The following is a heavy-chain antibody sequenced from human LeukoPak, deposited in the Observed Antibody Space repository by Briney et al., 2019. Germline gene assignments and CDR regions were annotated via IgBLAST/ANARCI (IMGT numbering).Heavy chain of an antibody. V-gene: IGHV4-39*01. D-gene: IGHD4/OR15-4a*01. Sequence: PSETLSLTCTISAASISSSSHHWGWIRQSPGTGLEWIGSIYYGQTIYYNPSLNSRVTISVVTSKDQFTLQLNSVTAADTAVYYCVRHDGRGGATMGAIDSWGQGSLVTVSS. CDR3: VRHDGRGGATMGAIDS. CDR1: AASISSSSHH. CDR2: IYYGQTI. J-gene: IGHJ5*01.